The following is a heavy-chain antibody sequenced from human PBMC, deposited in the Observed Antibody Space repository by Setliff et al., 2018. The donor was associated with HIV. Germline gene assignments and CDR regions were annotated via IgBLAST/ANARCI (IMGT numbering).Heavy chain of an antibody. CDR1: GASITSGIYY. D-gene: IGHD1-26*01. CDR3: ARGFGSLDP. Sequence: SETLSLTCSVSGASITSGIYYWAWIRQPAGKGLEFIGRVYFSGGTNYNPSLKSRVTISLDTSKNRFSLNLRSVTAADTAVCYCARGFGSLDPWGKGTLVTVSS. CDR2: VYFSGGT. V-gene: IGHV4-61*02. J-gene: IGHJ5*02.